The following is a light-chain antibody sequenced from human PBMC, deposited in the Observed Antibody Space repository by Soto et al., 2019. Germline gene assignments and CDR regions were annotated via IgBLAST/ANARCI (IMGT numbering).Light chain of an antibody. CDR3: QQSYSTPIT. Sequence: DIQMTPPPSTLSASVGAKVTITFRASQSISSWLGWYQQKPGKAPKLLIYAASSLQSGVPSRFSGSGSGTDFTLTISSLQPEDFATYYCQQSYSTPITFGQGTRLEIK. CDR2: AAS. CDR1: QSISSW. V-gene: IGKV1-39*01. J-gene: IGKJ5*01.